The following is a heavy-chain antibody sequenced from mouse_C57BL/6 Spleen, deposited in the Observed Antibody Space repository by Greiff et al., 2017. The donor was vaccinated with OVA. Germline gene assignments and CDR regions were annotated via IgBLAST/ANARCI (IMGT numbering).Heavy chain of an antibody. J-gene: IGHJ3*01. CDR2: INYDGSST. V-gene: IGHV5-16*01. CDR3: AREGGYDYDQGFAY. CDR1: GFTFSDYY. D-gene: IGHD2-4*01. Sequence: VQLVESEGGLVQPGSSMKLSCTASGFTFSDYYMAWVRQVPEKGLEWVANINYDGSSTYYLDSLKSRFIISRDNAKNILYLQMSSLKSEDTATYYYAREGGYDYDQGFAYWGQGTLVTVSA.